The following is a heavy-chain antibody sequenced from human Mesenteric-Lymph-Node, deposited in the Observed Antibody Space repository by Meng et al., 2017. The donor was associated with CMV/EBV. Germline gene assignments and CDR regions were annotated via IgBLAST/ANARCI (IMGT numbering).Heavy chain of an antibody. D-gene: IGHD3-22*01. V-gene: IGHV3-11*01. CDR3: AKGAEDSSGYYGAVDY. CDR1: GFTFSDYY. CDR2: ISSSGSTI. J-gene: IGHJ4*02. Sequence: GESLKISCAASGFTFSDYYMSWIRQAPGKGLEWVSYISSSGSTIYYADSVKGRFTISRDNAKNSLYLQMNSLRTEDTALYYCAKGAEDSSGYYGAVDYWGQGTLVTVSS.